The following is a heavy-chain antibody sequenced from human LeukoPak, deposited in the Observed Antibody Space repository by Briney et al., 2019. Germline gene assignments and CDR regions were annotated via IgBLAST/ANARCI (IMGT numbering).Heavy chain of an antibody. V-gene: IGHV4-34*01. CDR1: GGSFSGYY. Sequence: PSETLSLTCAVYGGSFSGYYWSWIRQPPGKGLEWIEEINHSGSTNYNPSLKSRVTISVDTSKNQFSLKLSSVTAADTALYYCATLKAAAVYYYYIDVWGKGTTVTVSS. CDR3: ATLKAAAVYYYYIDV. D-gene: IGHD6-13*01. CDR2: INHSGST. J-gene: IGHJ6*03.